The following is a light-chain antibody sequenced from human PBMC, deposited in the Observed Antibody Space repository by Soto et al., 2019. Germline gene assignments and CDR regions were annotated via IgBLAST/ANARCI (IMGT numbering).Light chain of an antibody. CDR1: SSDVGTYDL. V-gene: IGLV2-23*01. CDR2: EAT. CDR3: CSFAGSNSWV. Sequence: QSALTQPASVSGSPGQSITISCTGTSSDVGTYDLVSWYQHHPGAAPKLMIYEATRRPSGISNRFSGSKSGNTASLTISGHQAEDEADYYCCSFAGSNSWVFGGGTQLTVL. J-gene: IGLJ3*02.